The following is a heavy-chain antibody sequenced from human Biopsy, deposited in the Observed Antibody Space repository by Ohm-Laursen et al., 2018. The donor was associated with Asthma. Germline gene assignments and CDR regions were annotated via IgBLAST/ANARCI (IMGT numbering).Heavy chain of an antibody. V-gene: IGHV3-33*05. CDR3: ARGDSSNWSHYYFDY. CDR1: GFVFRSHA. CDR2: ISFDGSNE. Sequence: SLRLSCTASGFVFRSHAMHWVRQAPGKGLEWVAVISFDGSNEDYADSVKGRFTISRDYSKNTLYLQMHSLRAEDTAVYYCARGDSSNWSHYYFDYWGQGTLVTVSS. J-gene: IGHJ4*02. D-gene: IGHD3-22*01.